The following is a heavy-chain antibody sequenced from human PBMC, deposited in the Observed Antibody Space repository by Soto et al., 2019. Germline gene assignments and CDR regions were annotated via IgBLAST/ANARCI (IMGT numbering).Heavy chain of an antibody. CDR2: IYYSGST. V-gene: IGHV4-30-4*01. Sequence: PSETLSLTCTVSGGSISSGDYYWSWIRQPPGKGLEWIGYIYYSGSTYYNPSLKSRVTISVDTSKNQFSLKLSSVTAADTAVYYCARDRGITIFGATQPAYYGMDVWGQGTTVTVSS. CDR3: ARDRGITIFGATQPAYYGMDV. D-gene: IGHD3-3*01. CDR1: GGSISSGDYY. J-gene: IGHJ6*02.